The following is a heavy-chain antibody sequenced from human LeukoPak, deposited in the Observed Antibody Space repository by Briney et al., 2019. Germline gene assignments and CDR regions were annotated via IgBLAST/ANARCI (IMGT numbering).Heavy chain of an antibody. CDR1: GFTFSNYA. D-gene: IGHD6-13*01. J-gene: IGHJ6*03. CDR2: ISGSGGST. CDR3: AKTPLGSSSYYYYYMDV. V-gene: IGHV3-23*01. Sequence: GGSLRLSCAASGFTFSNYAMSWVRQAPGKGLEWVSAISGSGGSTYFADSVKGRFTISRDNSKNTLYLQMNSLRAEDTAVYYCAKTPLGSSSYYYYYMDVWGKGTTVTVSS.